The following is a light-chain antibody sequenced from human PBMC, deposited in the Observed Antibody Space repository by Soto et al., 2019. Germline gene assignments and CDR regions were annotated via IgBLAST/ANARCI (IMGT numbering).Light chain of an antibody. CDR3: SSYSGDSTPYV. CDR2: EVT. J-gene: IGLJ1*01. V-gene: IGLV2-14*01. Sequence: QSALTQPASVSGSPGQSITISCTGTSSDVGGYDYVSWYQHHPGKAPKLMIYEVTNRPSGVSDRFSGSKSANTASLTISGLQADDEADYYCSSYSGDSTPYVFATGTQLTVL. CDR1: SSDVGGYDY.